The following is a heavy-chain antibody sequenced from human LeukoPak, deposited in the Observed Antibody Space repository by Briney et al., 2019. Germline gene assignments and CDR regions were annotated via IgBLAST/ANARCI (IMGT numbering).Heavy chain of an antibody. CDR3: AKDLGSSGWYDAFDI. V-gene: IGHV3-30*02. J-gene: IGHJ3*02. D-gene: IGHD6-19*01. Sequence: GASLRLSCAASGFPFSSYGMHWVRQAPGKGLEWVAFIRYDGSNKYYSDSVKGRFTISRDNSKNTLYLQMNSLRAEDTAVYYCAKDLGSSGWYDAFDIWGQGTMVTVSS. CDR1: GFPFSSYG. CDR2: IRYDGSNK.